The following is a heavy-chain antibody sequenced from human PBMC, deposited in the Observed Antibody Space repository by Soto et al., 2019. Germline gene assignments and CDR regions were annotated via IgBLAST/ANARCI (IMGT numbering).Heavy chain of an antibody. Sequence: SENPFLPFTVSRGSLGKFYLSWIRQPAGKGLESIGRLSTSGRTNYSPSLQSRVTMSLDTSKNRFSLRLTSVSAADTAVYFCARGMGRYFDLWGRGTLVTVSS. V-gene: IGHV4-4*07. CDR1: RGSLGKFY. D-gene: IGHD2-8*01. CDR2: LSTSGRT. J-gene: IGHJ2*01. CDR3: ARGMGRYFDL.